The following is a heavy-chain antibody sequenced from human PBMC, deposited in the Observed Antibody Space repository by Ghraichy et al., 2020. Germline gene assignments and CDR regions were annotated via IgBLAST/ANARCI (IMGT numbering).Heavy chain of an antibody. J-gene: IGHJ4*02. CDR1: GGTFSSYA. V-gene: IGHV1-69*13. CDR3: ARVKRSYYDSSGYLDY. Sequence: SVKVSCKASGGTFSSYAISWVRQAPGQGLEWMGGIIPIFGTANYAQKFQGRVTITADESTSTAYMELSSLRSEDTAVYYCARVKRSYYDSSGYLDYWGQRTRVPVSS. D-gene: IGHD3-22*01. CDR2: IIPIFGTA.